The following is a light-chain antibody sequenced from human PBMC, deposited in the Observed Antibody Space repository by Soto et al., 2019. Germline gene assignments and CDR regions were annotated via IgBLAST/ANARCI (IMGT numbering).Light chain of an antibody. CDR3: HHFNTCPPKA. CDR1: QSVGNN. CDR2: GAF. Sequence: EVVLAQSPATLSVSPGERATLSCRTSQSVGNNLAWYQQKPGQAPRLLMYGAFIRAPGLPVSFSASGSATEFSLTISGLQSEDVAVYYCHHFNTCPPKAFGQGTKVDIK. J-gene: IGKJ1*01. V-gene: IGKV3-15*01.